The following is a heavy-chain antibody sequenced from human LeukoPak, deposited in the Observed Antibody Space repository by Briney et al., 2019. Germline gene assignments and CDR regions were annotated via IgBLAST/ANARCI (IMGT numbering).Heavy chain of an antibody. CDR3: ARGRSYDSSGYLSYYYMDV. V-gene: IGHV1-18*01. CDR1: GYTFTSYG. D-gene: IGHD3-22*01. Sequence: ASVKVSCKASGYTFTSYGISWVRQAPGQGLEWMGWISAHNGNTNYAQKLQGRVTMTTDTSTSTAYMELSSLRSEDTAVYYCARGRSYDSSGYLSYYYMDVWGKGTTVTVSS. J-gene: IGHJ6*03. CDR2: ISAHNGNT.